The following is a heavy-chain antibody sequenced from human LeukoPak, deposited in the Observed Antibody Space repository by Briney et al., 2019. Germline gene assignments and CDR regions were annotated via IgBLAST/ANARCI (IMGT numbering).Heavy chain of an antibody. CDR1: GFTFGNYA. V-gene: IGHV3-23*01. Sequence: PGGSLRLSCAGSGFTFGNYAMSWVRQAPGKGLEWVSNISGSGSNTYYADSVKGRFTISRDNSKNTLYLQMNSLRAEDTAEYYCAKKPAAGYCSGGSCSTYYYYNGMDVWGQGTTVTVSS. J-gene: IGHJ6*02. D-gene: IGHD2-15*01. CDR3: AKKPAAGYCSGGSCSTYYYYNGMDV. CDR2: ISGSGSNT.